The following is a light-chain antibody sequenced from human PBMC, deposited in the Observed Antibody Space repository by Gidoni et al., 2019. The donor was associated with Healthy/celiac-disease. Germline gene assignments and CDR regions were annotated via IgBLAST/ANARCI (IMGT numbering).Light chain of an antibody. CDR2: GAS. CDR1: QRVSSSY. Sequence: IVLTQSPGTLSLPPGERATLSCRASQRVSSSYLAWYQQKPGQAPRLLIYGASSRATGIPDRFSGSGSGTDFTLTISRLEPEDFAVYYCQQYGSSPYSFGQGTKLEIK. V-gene: IGKV3-20*01. CDR3: QQYGSSPYS. J-gene: IGKJ2*03.